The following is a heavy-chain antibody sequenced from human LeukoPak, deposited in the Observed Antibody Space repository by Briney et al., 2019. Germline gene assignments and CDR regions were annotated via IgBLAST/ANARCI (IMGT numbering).Heavy chain of an antibody. CDR1: GFTFSSYG. CDR3: AKPWFGESPYYFDY. Sequence: GVSLRLSCAASGFTFSSYGMSWVRQAPGKGLEWVSAISGSGGSTYYADSVKGRFTISRDNSKNTLYLQMNSLRAEDTAVYYCAKPWFGESPYYFDYWGQGTLVTVSS. CDR2: ISGSGGST. D-gene: IGHD3-10*01. J-gene: IGHJ4*02. V-gene: IGHV3-23*01.